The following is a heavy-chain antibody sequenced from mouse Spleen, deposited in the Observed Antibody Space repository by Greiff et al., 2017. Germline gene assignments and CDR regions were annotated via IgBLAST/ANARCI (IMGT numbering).Heavy chain of an antibody. CDR3: ARSLYGYDFAY. D-gene: IGHD2-2*01. CDR1: GYSITSGYY. Sequence: EVKLQESGPGLVKPSQSLSLTCSVTGYSITSGYYWNWIRQFPGNKLEWMGYISYDGSNNYNPSLKNRISITRDTSKNQFFLKLNSVTTEDTATYYCARSLYGYDFAYWGQGTLVTVSA. CDR2: ISYDGSN. V-gene: IGHV3-6*01. J-gene: IGHJ3*01.